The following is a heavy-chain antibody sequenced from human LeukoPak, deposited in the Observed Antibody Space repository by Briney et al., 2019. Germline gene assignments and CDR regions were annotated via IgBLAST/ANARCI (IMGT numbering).Heavy chain of an antibody. CDR3: ARTSGPYDSSGYYFYYYYGMDV. J-gene: IGHJ6*02. V-gene: IGHV4-61*08. Sequence: SETLSLTCAVSGGSISSGGYYWSWIRQPPGKGLEWIGYIYYSGSTNYNPSLKSRVTISVDTSKNQFSLKLSSVTAADTAVYYCARTSGPYDSSGYYFYYYYGMDVWGQGTTVTVSS. CDR1: GGSISSGGYY. D-gene: IGHD3-22*01. CDR2: IYYSGST.